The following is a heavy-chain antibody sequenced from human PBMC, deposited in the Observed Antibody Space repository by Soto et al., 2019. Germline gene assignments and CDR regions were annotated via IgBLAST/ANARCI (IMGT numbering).Heavy chain of an antibody. CDR3: AHPAVYCASGTDYTWVDY. Sequence: QITLKESGPTLVKPTQTLTLTCTFSGFSLTTTGVGVGWIRQPPGKALEWLALLYWDDDKRYSPSLKSRLAITKDXXKXQXXRTMTNMDPVDTATYFCAHPAVYCASGTDYTWVDYWGQGTLVTVSS. V-gene: IGHV2-5*02. CDR2: LYWDDDK. CDR1: GFSLTTTGVG. D-gene: IGHD3-10*01. J-gene: IGHJ4*02.